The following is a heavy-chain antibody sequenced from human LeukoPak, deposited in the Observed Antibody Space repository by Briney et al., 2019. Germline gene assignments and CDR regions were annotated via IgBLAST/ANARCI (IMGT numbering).Heavy chain of an antibody. CDR1: GFTFDDYA. CDR3: AKGGPYDILTGPNNWFDP. Sequence: PGGSLRLSCAASGFTFDDYAMHWVRQAPGKGLEWVSGISWNSGSMGYVDSVKGRFTISRDNAKNSLYLQMNSLRAEDTALYYCAKGGPYDILTGPNNWFDPWGQGTLVTVSS. D-gene: IGHD3-9*01. CDR2: ISWNSGSM. V-gene: IGHV3-9*01. J-gene: IGHJ5*02.